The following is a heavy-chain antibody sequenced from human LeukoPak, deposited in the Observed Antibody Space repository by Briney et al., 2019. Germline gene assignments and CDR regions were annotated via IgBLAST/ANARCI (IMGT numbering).Heavy chain of an antibody. CDR3: AKDGSYYDSSGYIYYFDY. D-gene: IGHD3-22*01. CDR2: ISGSGVST. V-gene: IGHV3-23*01. Sequence: GGSLRLSCAASGFTFSSYAISWVRQAPGKGLEWVSGISGSGVSTYYADSVKGRFTISRDNSKNTLYLQMNSLRAEDTAVYYCAKDGSYYDSSGYIYYFDYWGQGTLVTVSS. J-gene: IGHJ4*02. CDR1: GFTFSSYA.